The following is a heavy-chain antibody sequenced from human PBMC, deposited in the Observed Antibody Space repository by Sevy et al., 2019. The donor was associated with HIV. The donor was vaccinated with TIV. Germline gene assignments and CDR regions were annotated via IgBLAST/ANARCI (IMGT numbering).Heavy chain of an antibody. CDR2: IYYTGKT. CDR1: GGSISTYY. J-gene: IGHJ3*01. Sequence: SETLSLTSTVSGGSISTYYWSWIRQPPGKGLQWIGYIYYTGKTNYNPSLQTPVTMSIDTSKNQFSLRLSSVTSADTAMYYCARLSRNNVVVTGVRRDGFDVWGQGTMVTVSS. CDR3: ARLSRNNVVVTGVRRDGFDV. D-gene: IGHD2-21*02. V-gene: IGHV4-59*01.